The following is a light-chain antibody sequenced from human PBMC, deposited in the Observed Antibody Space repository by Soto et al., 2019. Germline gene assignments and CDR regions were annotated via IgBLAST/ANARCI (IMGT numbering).Light chain of an antibody. Sequence: EIVLTQSPGTLSFSPGERATLSCRASQSVSSTYLAWYQQRPGQAPRLLIYGASTRATGIPDRFSGSGSGTDFTLTISRREPEDFAVYYCQHYGSSLWTFGQGTKVEI. CDR2: GAS. V-gene: IGKV3-20*01. CDR3: QHYGSSLWT. CDR1: QSVSSTY. J-gene: IGKJ1*01.